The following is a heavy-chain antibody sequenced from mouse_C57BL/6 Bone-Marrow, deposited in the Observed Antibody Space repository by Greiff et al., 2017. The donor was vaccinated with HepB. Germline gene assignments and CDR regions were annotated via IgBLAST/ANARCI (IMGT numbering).Heavy chain of an antibody. Sequence: VQLQQPGAELVKPGASVKMSCRASGYTFTNNWITWVRQRPGQGLEWIGDVFPGSGGSNNNEKFKRRATLTVDTSSSTAYMQLSSLTSEDSAVYFCARDPLYDDYYVGYFDYWGQGTTLTVSS. D-gene: IGHD2-3*01. J-gene: IGHJ2*01. CDR3: ARDPLYDDYYVGYFDY. V-gene: IGHV1-55*01. CDR2: VFPGSGGS. CDR1: GYTFTNNW.